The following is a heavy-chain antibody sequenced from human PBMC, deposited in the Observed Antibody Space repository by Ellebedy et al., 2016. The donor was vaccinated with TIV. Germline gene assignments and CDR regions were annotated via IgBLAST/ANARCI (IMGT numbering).Heavy chain of an antibody. J-gene: IGHJ4*02. CDR3: AKGRDRRDGYFDY. V-gene: IGHV3-23*01. Sequence: PGGSLRLSCAASGFTFSSFAMSWVRQAPGKGLEWLTAISGRGGTTFYADSVKGRFTISRDNSKNTLYLQMNTLRAEDTAVYYCAKGRDRRDGYFDYWGQGSLITVSS. CDR1: GFTFSSFA. CDR2: ISGRGGTT.